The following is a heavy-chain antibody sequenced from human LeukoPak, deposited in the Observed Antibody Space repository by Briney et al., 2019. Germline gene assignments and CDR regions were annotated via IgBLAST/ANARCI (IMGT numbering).Heavy chain of an antibody. J-gene: IGHJ4*02. Sequence: GGSLRLSCAASGFTFSTYWVHWVRQAPGKGLVWVSLINSDGSSTNYADSVKGRFTISRDNAKNTLYLQMNSLRAEDTAVYYCARAAVGADGYWGQGTLVTVSS. D-gene: IGHD1-26*01. CDR2: INSDGSST. CDR1: GFTFSTYW. CDR3: ARAAVGADGY. V-gene: IGHV3-74*01.